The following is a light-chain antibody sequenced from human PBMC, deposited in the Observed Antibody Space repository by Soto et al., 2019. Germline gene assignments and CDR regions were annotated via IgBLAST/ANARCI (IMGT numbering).Light chain of an antibody. Sequence: QSVLTQPASVSGSPGRSIASACTGTSSDVGGYNYVSWYQQHPGKAPKLMIYEVSNRPSGVSNRFSGSKSGNTASLTISGLQAEDEADYYCSSYTSSSTYVFGTGTKAPS. V-gene: IGLV2-14*01. J-gene: IGLJ1*01. CDR2: EVS. CDR1: SSDVGGYNY. CDR3: SSYTSSSTYV.